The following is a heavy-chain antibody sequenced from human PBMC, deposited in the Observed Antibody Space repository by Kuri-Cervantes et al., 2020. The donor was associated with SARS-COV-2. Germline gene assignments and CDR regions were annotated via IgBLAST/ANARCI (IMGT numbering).Heavy chain of an antibody. V-gene: IGHV3-11*05. CDR1: GFTFSDYY. CDR2: ISSSSSYT. D-gene: IGHD6-19*01. CDR3: ARAPQWVAGDDAFDI. Sequence: GESLKISCAASGFTFSDYYMSWIRQAPGKGLEWASYISSSSSYTNYADSVKGRFTIPRDNAKNSLYLQMNSLRAEDTAVYYCARAPQWVAGDDAFDIWGQGTMVTVSS. J-gene: IGHJ3*02.